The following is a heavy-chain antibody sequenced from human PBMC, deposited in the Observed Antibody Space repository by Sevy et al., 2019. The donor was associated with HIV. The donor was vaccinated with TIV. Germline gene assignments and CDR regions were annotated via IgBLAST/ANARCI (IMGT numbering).Heavy chain of an antibody. CDR2: ISYDGSNK. CDR1: GFTFSSYA. D-gene: IGHD1-26*01. J-gene: IGHJ3*02. V-gene: IGHV3-30-3*01. Sequence: GGSLRLSCAASGFTFSSYAMHWVRQAPGKGLEWVAVISYDGSNKYYADSVKGRFTISRDNSKNTLYLQMNSLGAEDTAVYYCARDSFRVGATRGPDAFDIWGQGTMVTVSS. CDR3: ARDSFRVGATRGPDAFDI.